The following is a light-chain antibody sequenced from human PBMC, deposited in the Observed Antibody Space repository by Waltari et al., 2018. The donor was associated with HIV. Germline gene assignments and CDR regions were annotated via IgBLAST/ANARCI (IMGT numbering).Light chain of an antibody. CDR2: DGI. CDR1: SSDVGRYNL. J-gene: IGLJ3*02. Sequence: QSALTQPASVSGSPGQSITISCTGSSSDVGRYNLVSWYQQHPGKAPNLMIYDGINRPSGVSNRFAVSKSGNTASLTISGLQAEDAADYYCCSYAGSSNWVFCGGTKLTVL. CDR3: CSYAGSSNWV. V-gene: IGLV2-23*01.